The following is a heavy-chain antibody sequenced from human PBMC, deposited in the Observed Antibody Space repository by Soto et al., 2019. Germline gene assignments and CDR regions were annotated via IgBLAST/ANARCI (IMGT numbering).Heavy chain of an antibody. D-gene: IGHD3-22*01. CDR3: ARDLGGYGY. CDR1: GFTFSSYA. V-gene: IGHV3-30-3*01. Sequence: ESGGGVVQPGRSLRLSCAASGFTFSSYAMHWVRQAPGKGLEWVAVISYDGSNEYYADSVKGRFTISRDNSKNTLYLQMNSLRAEDTAVYYCARDLGGYGYWGQGTLVTVSS. J-gene: IGHJ4*02. CDR2: ISYDGSNE.